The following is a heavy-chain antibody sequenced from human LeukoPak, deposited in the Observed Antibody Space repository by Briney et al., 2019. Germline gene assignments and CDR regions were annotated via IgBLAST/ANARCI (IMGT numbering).Heavy chain of an antibody. CDR3: VKAGVRHSDSSGLYAFDF. CDR2: IYYSGST. CDR1: GGSISSASYF. V-gene: IGHV4-39*01. J-gene: IGHJ3*01. D-gene: IGHD3-22*01. Sequence: SETLSLTCSVSGGSISSASYFWGWIRQPPGKGLEWIGTIYYSGSTNYNASLKSRVTMTGDPSRSQFSLRLSSVNAADTAVYYCVKAGVRHSDSSGLYAFDFWGRGTMVTVSS.